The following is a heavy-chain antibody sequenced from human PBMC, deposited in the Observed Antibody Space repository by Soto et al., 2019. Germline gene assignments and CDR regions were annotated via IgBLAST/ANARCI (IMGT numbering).Heavy chain of an antibody. CDR2: IYYSGST. CDR1: GGSISSSSYY. CDR3: ARDWSGIKLWLMYYFDY. J-gene: IGHJ4*02. V-gene: IGHV4-39*02. Sequence: SETLSLTCTVSGGSISSSSYYWGWIRQPPGKGLEWIGSIYYSGSTYYNPSLKSRVTISVDTSKNQFSLKLSSVTAADTAVYYCARDWSGIKLWLMYYFDYWGQGTLVTVSS. D-gene: IGHD5-18*01.